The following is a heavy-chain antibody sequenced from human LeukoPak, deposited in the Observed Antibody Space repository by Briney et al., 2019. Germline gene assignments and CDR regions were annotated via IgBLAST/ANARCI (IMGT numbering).Heavy chain of an antibody. J-gene: IGHJ4*02. CDR3: ARDLNTAVY. CDR1: GFSFSSYA. CDR2: ISYDESNK. D-gene: IGHD5-18*01. V-gene: IGHV3-30*04. Sequence: PGGSLRLSCAASGFSFSSYAMHWVRQAPGKGLEWVAVISYDESNKYYADSVKGRFTISRDNSKNTLYLQMNSLRAEDTAVYYCARDLNTAVYWGQGTLVSVSS.